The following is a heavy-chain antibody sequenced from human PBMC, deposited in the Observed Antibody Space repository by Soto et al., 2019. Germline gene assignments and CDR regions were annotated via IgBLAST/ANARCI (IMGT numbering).Heavy chain of an antibody. Sequence: SETLSLTCSLYSGSLSGYYWSWIHQPPGKGLEWIGEISPSGTTNYSPSLKSRVSISVDTSKNQFSLNLTSLTAADTAVYYCARAPKVSGSAQTRPDFWGQGSLVTVSS. V-gene: IGHV4-34*01. J-gene: IGHJ4*02. CDR3: ARAPKVSGSAQTRPDF. CDR1: SGSLSGYY. CDR2: ISPSGTT. D-gene: IGHD6-6*01.